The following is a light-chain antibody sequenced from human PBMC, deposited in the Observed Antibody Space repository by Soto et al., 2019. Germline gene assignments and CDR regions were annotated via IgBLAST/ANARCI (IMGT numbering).Light chain of an antibody. Sequence: EIVLTQAPATLSLSPGERATLSCRASQSIDRYLAWYQQKPGQAPRLLIYGASSRATGIPDRFSGSGSGTVFTLTISRLEPEYFAVYYYQQYGSSGTFGQGTKVDI. J-gene: IGKJ1*01. CDR3: QQYGSSGT. CDR2: GAS. CDR1: QSIDRY. V-gene: IGKV3-20*01.